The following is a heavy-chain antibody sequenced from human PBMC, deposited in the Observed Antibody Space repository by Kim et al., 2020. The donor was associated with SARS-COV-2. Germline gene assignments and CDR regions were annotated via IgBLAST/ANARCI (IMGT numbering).Heavy chain of an antibody. D-gene: IGHD2-8*02. J-gene: IGHJ4*02. Sequence: QKFQGMVTMTRNTSISTAYMELSSLRSEDTAVYYCASGQYCTGGVCPFDYWGQGTLVTVSS. V-gene: IGHV1-8*01. CDR3: ASGQYCTGGVCPFDY.